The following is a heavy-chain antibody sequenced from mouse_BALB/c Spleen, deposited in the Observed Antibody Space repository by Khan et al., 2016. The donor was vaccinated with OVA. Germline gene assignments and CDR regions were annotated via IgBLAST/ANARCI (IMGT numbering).Heavy chain of an antibody. J-gene: IGHJ3*01. V-gene: IGHV1S137*01. CDR2: ISTYYGDA. CDR3: ARGGGNSRFAY. Sequence: QVQLQQSGAELVRPGVSVKISCKGSGYTFTDFAMHWVKQSHAKSLEWLGVISTYYGDADYNQKFKGKATMTVDKSSSTAYMELARLTSEDSAIXYCARGGGNSRFAYWGQGTLVTGSA. D-gene: IGHD2-1*01. CDR1: GYTFTDFA.